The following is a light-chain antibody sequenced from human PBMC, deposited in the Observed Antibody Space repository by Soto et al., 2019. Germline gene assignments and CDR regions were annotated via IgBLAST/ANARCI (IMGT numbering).Light chain of an antibody. J-gene: IGKJ2*01. CDR2: GAS. V-gene: IGKV3-20*01. CDR1: QSLRSSY. CDR3: QQLGTSPYT. Sequence: EIVLTQSPGTLSLSPGERATLSCWASQSLRSSYLAWYQRKPGQAPRLLMFGASRRATGIPDRFNGSGSGTDFILTISRLEPEDVAVYYCQQLGTSPYTFGQGTKVDIK.